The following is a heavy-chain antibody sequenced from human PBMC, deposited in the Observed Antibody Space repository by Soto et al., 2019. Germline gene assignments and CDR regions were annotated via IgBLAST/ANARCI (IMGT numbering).Heavy chain of an antibody. CDR3: AREIDGYYGMDV. Sequence: QVQLVQSGAEVKKPGSSVKVSCKASGGTFSTDSISWVRQAPGQGLEWMGGIIPMFDTANNAQKFQGRVTITADESTSTADMELSSLRSEDTAMYFCAREIDGYYGMDVWGQGTTVTVAS. CDR1: GGTFSTDS. CDR2: IIPMFDTA. V-gene: IGHV1-69*12. J-gene: IGHJ6*02.